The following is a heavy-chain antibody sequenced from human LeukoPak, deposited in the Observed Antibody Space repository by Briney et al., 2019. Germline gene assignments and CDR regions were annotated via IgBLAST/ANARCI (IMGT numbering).Heavy chain of an antibody. Sequence: ASVKVSCKASGGTFSTYAITWVRQAPGQGLEWMGIINPSGGSTSYAQKFQGRVTMTRDMSTSTVYMELSSLRSEDTAVYYCARAPAQYSSGWYVRRTSGTIDYWGQGTLVTVSS. CDR1: GGTFSTYA. V-gene: IGHV1-46*01. CDR3: ARAPAQYSSGWYVRRTSGTIDY. CDR2: INPSGGST. D-gene: IGHD6-19*01. J-gene: IGHJ4*02.